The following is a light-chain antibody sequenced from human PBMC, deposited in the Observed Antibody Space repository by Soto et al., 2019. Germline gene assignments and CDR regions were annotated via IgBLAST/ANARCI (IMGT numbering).Light chain of an antibody. CDR3: QQYGSSPQT. J-gene: IGKJ1*01. CDR1: QSVSSSY. Sequence: ENVLTQSPGTLSLSPGERATLSCRASQSVSSSYLAWYQQKPGQAPRLLIYGASSRATGIPDRFSGSGSGTDFTLTISRLEPEDFAVYYCQQYGSSPQTFGQGTKVDI. V-gene: IGKV3-20*01. CDR2: GAS.